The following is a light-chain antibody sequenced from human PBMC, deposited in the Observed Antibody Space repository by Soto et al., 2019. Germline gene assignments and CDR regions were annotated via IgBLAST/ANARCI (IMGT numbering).Light chain of an antibody. Sequence: QSVLTQPRSESGSPGQSVTISCTGASGDVVSWYQQHPGKAPKVIIYYVSQRPSGVPDRFSGSRSGNTASLTISGLQADDEAYYYCCSSAGGFSWVFGGGTKVTVL. CDR3: CSSAGGFSWV. CDR1: SGDV. CDR2: YVS. V-gene: IGLV2-11*01. J-gene: IGLJ3*02.